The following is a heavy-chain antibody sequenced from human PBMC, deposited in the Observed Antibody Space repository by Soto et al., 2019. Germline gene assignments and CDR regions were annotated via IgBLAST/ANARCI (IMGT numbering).Heavy chain of an antibody. CDR3: VTAVRTRLDN. V-gene: IGHV3-23*01. CDR2: IRQSGDRS. D-gene: IGHD3-10*01. CDR1: GFIFSNFS. Sequence: GGSVRLSSAASGFIFSNFSMYWVRRAPGKGLEWVSSIRQSGDRSSYADSAKGRFTISRDNSKNTLYLQMNGLRLDDTAVYYCVTAVRTRLDNWGPGTLVTVSS. J-gene: IGHJ4*02.